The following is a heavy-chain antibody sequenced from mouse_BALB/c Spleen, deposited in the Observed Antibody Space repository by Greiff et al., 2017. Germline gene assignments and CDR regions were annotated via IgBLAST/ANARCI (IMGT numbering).Heavy chain of an antibody. Sequence: EVQLQQSGPELVKPGASVKISCKASGYTFTDYNMHWVKQSHGKSLEWIGYIYPYNGGTGYNQKFKSKATLTVDNSSSTAYMELRSLTSEDSAVYYCARGPYAMDYWGQGTSVTVSS. CDR3: ARGPYAMDY. V-gene: IGHV1S29*02. J-gene: IGHJ4*01. CDR2: IYPYNGGT. CDR1: GYTFTDYN.